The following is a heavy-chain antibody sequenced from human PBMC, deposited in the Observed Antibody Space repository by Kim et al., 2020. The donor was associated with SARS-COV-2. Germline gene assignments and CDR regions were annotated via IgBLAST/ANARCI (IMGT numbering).Heavy chain of an antibody. J-gene: IGHJ6*02. CDR1: GFTFSSYE. V-gene: IGHV3-48*03. CDR2: ISSSGSTI. D-gene: IGHD3-9*01. CDR3: ARTLNTYYDILPYWHYYYGMDV. Sequence: GGSLRLSCAASGFTFSSYEMNWVRQAPGKGLEWVSYISSSGSTIYYADSVKGRFTISRDNAKNSLYLQMNSLRAEDTAVYYCARTLNTYYDILPYWHYYYGMDVWGQGTTVTVSS.